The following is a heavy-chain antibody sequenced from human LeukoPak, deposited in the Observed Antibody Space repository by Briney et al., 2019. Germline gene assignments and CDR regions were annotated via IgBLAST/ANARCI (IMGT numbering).Heavy chain of an antibody. V-gene: IGHV4-39*07. Sequence: PSETLSLTCTVSGGSISSSSYYWGWIRQPPGKGLEWIGSIDYSGSTYYNPSLKSRVTISVDTSKNQCSRKLSSVTAADTAVYYCARGYCSNAVCSLGPTQAWGQGTLVTVSS. J-gene: IGHJ4*02. CDR2: IDYSGST. CDR1: GGSISSSSYY. CDR3: ARGYCSNAVCSLGPTQA. D-gene: IGHD2-8*01.